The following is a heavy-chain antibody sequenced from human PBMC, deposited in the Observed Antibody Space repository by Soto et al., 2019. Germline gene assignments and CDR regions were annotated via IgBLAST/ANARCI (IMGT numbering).Heavy chain of an antibody. D-gene: IGHD6-19*01. CDR3: ANAGSAGSFDY. J-gene: IGHJ4*02. CDR1: GGSISSSSYY. V-gene: IGHV4-39*01. Sequence: SKTLSLTCTVSGGSISSSSYYWGWIRQPPGKGLEWIGSIYYSGSTYYNPSLKSRVTISVDTSKNQFSLKLSSVTAADTAVYYCANAGSAGSFDYWGQGTLVTVSS. CDR2: IYYSGST.